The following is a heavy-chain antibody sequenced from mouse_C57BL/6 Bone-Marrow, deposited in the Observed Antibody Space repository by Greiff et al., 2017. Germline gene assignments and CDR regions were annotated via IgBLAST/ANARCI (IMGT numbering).Heavy chain of an antibody. J-gene: IGHJ2*01. CDR3: ARSYYGSSYYFDY. D-gene: IGHD1-1*01. V-gene: IGHV1-81*01. CDR1: GYTFTSYG. CDR2: IYPRSGNT. Sequence: QVQLQQSGAELARPGASVKLSCKASGYTFTSYGISWVKQRTGQGLEWIGEIYPRSGNTYYNEKFKGKATLTADKSSSTAYMELRCLTSEDSAVYFCARSYYGSSYYFDYWGQGTTLTVSS.